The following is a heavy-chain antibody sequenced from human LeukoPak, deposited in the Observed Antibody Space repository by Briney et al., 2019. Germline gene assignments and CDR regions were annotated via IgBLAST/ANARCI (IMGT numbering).Heavy chain of an antibody. CDR2: IYPGDSET. Sequence: GESLKISCKGSGYSFTSYWIAWVRQMPGKGLEWMAIIYPGDSETRYSPSFQGQVTILADESITTAYLQWSSLKASDTAMYYCARRSSGGSYWDWGQGTLVTVSS. D-gene: IGHD1-26*01. V-gene: IGHV5-51*01. J-gene: IGHJ4*02. CDR3: ARRSSGGSYWD. CDR1: GYSFTSYW.